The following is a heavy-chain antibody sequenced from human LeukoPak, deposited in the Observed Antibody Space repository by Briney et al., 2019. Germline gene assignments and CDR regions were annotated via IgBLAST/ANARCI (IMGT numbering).Heavy chain of an antibody. Sequence: ASVKVSCKASGYTFTSYGISWVRQAPGQGLEWMGWINPNSGGTNYAQKFQGRVTMTRDTSISTAYMELSRLRSDDTAVYYCAREGDVYYFDYWGQGTLVTVSS. J-gene: IGHJ4*02. CDR2: INPNSGGT. V-gene: IGHV1-2*02. D-gene: IGHD2-21*01. CDR3: AREGDVYYFDY. CDR1: GYTFTSYG.